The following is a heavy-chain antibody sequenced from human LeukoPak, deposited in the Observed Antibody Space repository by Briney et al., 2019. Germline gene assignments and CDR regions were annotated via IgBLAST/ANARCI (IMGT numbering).Heavy chain of an antibody. CDR3: AKKTCSNGVCYFDY. D-gene: IGHD2-8*01. J-gene: IGHJ4*02. Sequence: GGSLRPSWPASGFTFSRSVMTWVRQPPGNGLESVSTIGDSGSDTYYADSVRGRFNISRDNPKNTLYLQMSSLRAEDTALYFCAKKTCSNGVCYFDYWGQGTLVTVST. CDR2: IGDSGSDT. CDR1: GFTFSRSV. V-gene: IGHV3-23*01.